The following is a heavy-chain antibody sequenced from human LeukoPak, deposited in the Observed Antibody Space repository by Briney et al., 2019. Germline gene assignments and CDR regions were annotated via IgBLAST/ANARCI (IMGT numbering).Heavy chain of an antibody. J-gene: IGHJ4*02. D-gene: IGHD1-26*01. CDR1: GGSISSYY. V-gene: IGHV4-59*01. CDR3: AREVGATSGYFDY. Sequence: SETLSLTCTVSGGSISSYYWSWIRQPPGKGLEWIGYIYHSGSTNYNPSVKSRVTISVDTSKNQFSLKLSSVTAADTAVYYCAREVGATSGYFDYWGQGTLVTVSS. CDR2: IYHSGST.